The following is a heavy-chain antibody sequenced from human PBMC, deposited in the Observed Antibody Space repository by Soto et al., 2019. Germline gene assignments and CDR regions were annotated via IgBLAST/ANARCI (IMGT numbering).Heavy chain of an antibody. V-gene: IGHV4-59*08. CDR3: ARRVGATAGHFDF. CDR1: GVSISNYY. J-gene: IGHJ4*02. D-gene: IGHD6-13*01. CDR2: IYYTGST. Sequence: SETLSLTCTVSGVSISNYYWSWIRQSPGEGLEYIGYIYYTGSTNYNPSLKSRVTISIDTSENQFSLKLTSVTAADTAVYYCARRVGATAGHFDFWGQGTLVTVSS.